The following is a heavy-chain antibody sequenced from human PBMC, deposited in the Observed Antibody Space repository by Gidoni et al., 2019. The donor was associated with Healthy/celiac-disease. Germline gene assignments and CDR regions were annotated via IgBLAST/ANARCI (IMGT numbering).Heavy chain of an antibody. V-gene: IGHV3-23*01. Sequence: EVQLLESGGGLVQPGGSLRPSCAASGFTFSSYALGWVRRAPGKGLELFSAISGSGGSTYYADSVKGRFTISRDNSKNTLYLQMNSLRAEDTAVYYCAKKVRDFWSGYSASYFDYWGQGTLVTVSS. J-gene: IGHJ4*02. CDR2: ISGSGGST. CDR3: AKKVRDFWSGYSASYFDY. D-gene: IGHD3-3*01. CDR1: GFTFSSYA.